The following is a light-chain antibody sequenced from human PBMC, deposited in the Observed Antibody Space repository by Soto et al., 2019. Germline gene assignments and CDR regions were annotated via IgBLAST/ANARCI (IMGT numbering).Light chain of an antibody. J-gene: IGKJ4*01. CDR2: AAS. V-gene: IGKV1-27*01. CDR1: QDISVY. Sequence: DIPMTQSPSSLSASLGDRVTITCRASQDISVYLAWVQQKPGKVPKLLIYAASTLQSGVPSRFSGSGSGTDFTLTISSLQPEDVATYYCQKYNSAPLTFGGGTKVEIK. CDR3: QKYNSAPLT.